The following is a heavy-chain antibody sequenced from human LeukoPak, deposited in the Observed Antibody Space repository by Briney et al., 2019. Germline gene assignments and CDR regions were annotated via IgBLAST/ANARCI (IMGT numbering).Heavy chain of an antibody. D-gene: IGHD2-2*01. CDR2: MHYSGST. CDR1: GGSISGGSINGYH. J-gene: IGHJ5*02. CDR3: AREGGYCSSTSCSILRDWFDP. V-gene: IGHV4-61*08. Sequence: SETLSLTCSVSGGSISGGSINGYHWSWIRQPPGKGLELIAYMHYSGSTNYNPSLKSRVTISVDTSKNQFSLKLSSVTAADTAVYYCAREGGYCSSTSCSILRDWFDPWAREPWSPSPQ.